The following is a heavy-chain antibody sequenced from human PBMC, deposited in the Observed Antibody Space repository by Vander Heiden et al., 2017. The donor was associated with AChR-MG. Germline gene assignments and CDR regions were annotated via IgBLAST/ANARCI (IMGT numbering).Heavy chain of an antibody. CDR2: VTGSGVGT. CDR3: AKDPGYSYDSSPGPAFDI. Sequence: EVQLLESGGGLGQPGGSLRLSCAASGFTFSSDAMSWVRQAPGKGLEWVSTVTGSGVGTYYADSVKGRFTVSRDNSKNTLYLQVNSLRAEDTAVYYCAKDPGYSYDSSPGPAFDIWGQGTMVTVSS. J-gene: IGHJ3*02. CDR1: GFTFSSDA. D-gene: IGHD3-22*01. V-gene: IGHV3-23*01.